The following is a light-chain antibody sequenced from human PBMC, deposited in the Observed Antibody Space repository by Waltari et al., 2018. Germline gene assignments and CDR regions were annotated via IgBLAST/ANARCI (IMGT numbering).Light chain of an antibody. Sequence: QSALTQPTSVSGSPGQSITISCTGTSRDVGFYNYVSWYQQYPGKVPQLLIYDVSDRPAGVSIRFSGSKSVNTASLTISGLQADDEADYYCNSYTGSSSWVFGGGTKLTVL. J-gene: IGLJ3*02. CDR3: NSYTGSSSWV. V-gene: IGLV2-14*01. CDR1: SRDVGFYNY. CDR2: DVS.